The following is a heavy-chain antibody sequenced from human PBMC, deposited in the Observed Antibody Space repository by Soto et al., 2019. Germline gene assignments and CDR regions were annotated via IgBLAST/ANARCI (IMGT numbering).Heavy chain of an antibody. CDR2: ISSSSSYI. V-gene: IGHV3-21*01. Sequence: GGSLRLSCAASGFTFSSYSMNWVRQAPGKGLEWVSSISSSSSYIYYADSVKGRFTISRDNAKNSLYLQMNSLRAEDTAVYYCAREFNQQWLVLYYYYGMDVWGQGTTVTVSS. J-gene: IGHJ6*02. CDR1: GFTFSSYS. D-gene: IGHD6-19*01. CDR3: AREFNQQWLVLYYYYGMDV.